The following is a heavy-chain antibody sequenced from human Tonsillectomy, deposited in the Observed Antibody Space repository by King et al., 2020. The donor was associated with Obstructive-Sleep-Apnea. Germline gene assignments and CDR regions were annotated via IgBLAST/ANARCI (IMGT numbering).Heavy chain of an antibody. Sequence: VQLVESGAEVKKPGASVKVSCKASGYTFTNYYIHWVRQAPGQGLEWMAIINPTGGSTTYAQKFQGRVTVTRDTTTSTVYMELSSLRSEDTAMYYCARVLKYWGQGTLVTVSS. CDR3: ARVLKY. J-gene: IGHJ4*02. D-gene: IGHD2/OR15-2a*01. CDR1: GYTFTNYY. V-gene: IGHV1-46*01. CDR2: INPTGGST.